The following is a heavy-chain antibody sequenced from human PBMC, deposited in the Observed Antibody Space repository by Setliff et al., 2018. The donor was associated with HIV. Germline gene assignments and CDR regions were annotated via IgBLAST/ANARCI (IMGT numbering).Heavy chain of an antibody. Sequence: PSETLSLTCTVSGGSISSSSYYWGWIRQPPGKGLEWIGSIYYSGSTYYNPSLKSRVTISVDTSKNQFSLKLSSVTAADTAVYYCARYTSKLDWFDPWGQGTLVTVSS. J-gene: IGHJ5*02. CDR1: GGSISSSSYY. D-gene: IGHD2-2*02. V-gene: IGHV4-39*01. CDR2: IYYSGST. CDR3: ARYTSKLDWFDP.